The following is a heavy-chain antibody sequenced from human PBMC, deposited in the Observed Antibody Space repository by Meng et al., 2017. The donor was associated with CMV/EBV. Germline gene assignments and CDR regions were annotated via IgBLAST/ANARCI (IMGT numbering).Heavy chain of an antibody. J-gene: IGHJ4*02. CDR3: ARGGDSWYSDY. CDR1: GGTFSTFA. V-gene: IGHV1-69*12. Sequence: VQSVESAAEVKKPGSSVKVSCKTSGGTFSTFAISWVRKAPGEGLEWMGGIIPVFETANYAERFQDRVTITADDSTTTAYMELSSLRADDTALYFCARGGDSWYSDYWGQGTLVTVSS. CDR2: IIPVFETA. D-gene: IGHD1-26*01.